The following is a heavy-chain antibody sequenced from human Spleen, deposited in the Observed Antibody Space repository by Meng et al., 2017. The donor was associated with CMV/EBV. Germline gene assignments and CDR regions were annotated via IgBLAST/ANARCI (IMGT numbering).Heavy chain of an antibody. Sequence: GGSLRLSCTASGFIFRSYGMHWVRQAPGKGLEWVAFIRYDGSNKYYADSVKGRFTISRDNSKNTLYLQMNSLRAEDTAVYYCAKVSVTGYSSGWTSFDYWGQGTLVTVSS. CDR2: IRYDGSNK. J-gene: IGHJ4*02. CDR1: GFIFRSYG. D-gene: IGHD6-19*01. CDR3: AKVSVTGYSSGWTSFDY. V-gene: IGHV3-30*02.